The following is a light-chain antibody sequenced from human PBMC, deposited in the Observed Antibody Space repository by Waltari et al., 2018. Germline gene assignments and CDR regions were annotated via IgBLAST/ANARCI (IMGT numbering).Light chain of an antibody. Sequence: EIVMTQSPATLSVSPGERATLSCRASQSVSSNLAWYQQKPGHAPRLLIYGASTRATGIPARFSGSGSGTEFTLTISSLQSEDFAVYYCQQYNNWPQRTFGQGTKVEIK. CDR2: GAS. V-gene: IGKV3-15*01. CDR1: QSVSSN. CDR3: QQYNNWPQRT. J-gene: IGKJ1*01.